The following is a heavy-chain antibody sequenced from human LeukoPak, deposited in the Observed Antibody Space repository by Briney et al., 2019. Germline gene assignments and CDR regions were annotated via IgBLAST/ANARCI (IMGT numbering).Heavy chain of an antibody. D-gene: IGHD6-19*01. CDR3: AREWTYSSGWSAPGY. J-gene: IGHJ4*02. CDR2: MLYDGNK. V-gene: IGHV3-30*04. CDR1: EFTLSDYA. Sequence: GGSLRLSCAASEFTLSDYAMHWVRQPPGKGLEWVALMLYDGNKSYADSLKGRFTISRDSSKNTLYLQLNSLRAEDTALYYCAREWTYSSGWSAPGYWGQGTQVTVSS.